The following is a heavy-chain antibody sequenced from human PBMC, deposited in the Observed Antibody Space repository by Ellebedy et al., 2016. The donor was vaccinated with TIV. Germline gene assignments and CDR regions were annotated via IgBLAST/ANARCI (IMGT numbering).Heavy chain of an antibody. Sequence: GESLKISCAASGFTFSSYAMHWVRQAPGKGLQWVAGISYDGSKNYYADSVKGRFTISRDNSKNTLSVQMNSLRAEDTAVYYCARPVSENSFDTTDLWGQGTLVTVSS. CDR3: ARPVSENSFDTTDL. V-gene: IGHV3-30*16. CDR2: ISYDGSKN. D-gene: IGHD1-14*01. CDR1: GFTFSSYA. J-gene: IGHJ5*02.